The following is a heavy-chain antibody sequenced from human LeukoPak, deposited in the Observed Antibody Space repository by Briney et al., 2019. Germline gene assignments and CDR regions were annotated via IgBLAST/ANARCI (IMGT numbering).Heavy chain of an antibody. CDR1: GFTFSDAW. Sequence: GGSLRLSCVAFGFTFSDAWMSWVRQAPGKGLEWIGHIKSTSHGGTTNYAAPVQDRFIVSRDDSKNMLYMEMNSLKSEDTGVYYCTTNDYWGQGTMVTVSS. V-gene: IGHV3-15*05. CDR3: TTNDY. CDR2: IKSTSHGGTT. J-gene: IGHJ4*02.